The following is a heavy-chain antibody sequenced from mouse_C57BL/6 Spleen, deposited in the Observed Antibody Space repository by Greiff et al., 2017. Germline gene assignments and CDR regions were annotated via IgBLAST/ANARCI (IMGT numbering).Heavy chain of an antibody. V-gene: IGHV5-17*01. D-gene: IGHD1-1*01. CDR1: GFTFSDYG. J-gene: IGHJ2*01. CDR2: ISSGSSTI. CDR3: ATIYYYPFDY. Sequence: EVKLQESGGGLVKPGGSLKLSCAASGFTFSDYGMHWVRQAPEKGLEWVAYISSGSSTIYYADTVKGRFTISRDNAKNTLFLQMTSLRSEDTAMYYCATIYYYPFDYWGQGTTLTVSS.